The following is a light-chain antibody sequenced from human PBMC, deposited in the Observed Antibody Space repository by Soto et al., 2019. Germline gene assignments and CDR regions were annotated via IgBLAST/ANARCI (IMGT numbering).Light chain of an antibody. V-gene: IGKV1-39*01. CDR3: QQSYSIPWT. J-gene: IGKJ1*01. CDR1: QGIRND. CDR2: AAS. Sequence: IRITQSPASLSSSLLDRVTITCRASQGIRNDLGWYQQKPGKAPKLLIYAASSLQSGVPSRFSGSGSGTDFTLTISSLQPQDFATYYCQQSYSIPWTFGQGTKVDIK.